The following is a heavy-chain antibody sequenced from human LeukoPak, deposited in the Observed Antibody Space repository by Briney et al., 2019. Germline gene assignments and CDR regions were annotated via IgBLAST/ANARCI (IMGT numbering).Heavy chain of an antibody. J-gene: IGHJ3*02. D-gene: IGHD5-24*01. V-gene: IGHV1-2*02. Sequence: ASVKVSCKSSGYTFTDYYMHWVRQAPGQGLEWMGWINPNSGGTNYAQKFQGRVTMTRDTSISTAYMELSRLRSDDTAVYYCARVRDGYNYFAFDIWGQGTMVTVSS. CDR1: GYTFTDYY. CDR3: ARVRDGYNYFAFDI. CDR2: INPNSGGT.